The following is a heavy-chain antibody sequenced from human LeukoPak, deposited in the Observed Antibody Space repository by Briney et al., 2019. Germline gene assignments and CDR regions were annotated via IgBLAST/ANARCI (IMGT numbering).Heavy chain of an antibody. D-gene: IGHD1-1*01. CDR1: GFTFSGYY. V-gene: IGHV3-11*05. CDR2: ISGSSSYT. J-gene: IGHJ4*02. Sequence: GGSLRLSCAASGFTFSGYYMNWIRQAPGKGLEWVSYISGSSSYTNYADSVKGRITISRDNAKNSLYLQMNSLRAEDTAVYYCARAGKLENYFDYWGQGTLVTVSS. CDR3: ARAGKLENYFDY.